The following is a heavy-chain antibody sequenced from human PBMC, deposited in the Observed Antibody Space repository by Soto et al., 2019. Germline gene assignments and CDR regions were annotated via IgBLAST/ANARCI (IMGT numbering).Heavy chain of an antibody. CDR1: GGTFSDYY. Sequence: SETLSLTCAVYGGTFSDYYWSWIRQPPGKGLEWIGEINHSGSTNYNPSLKSRVTISVDTSKNQFSLKLSSVTAADTAVYYCARGRYSKLHFDYWGQGTLVTVSS. CDR2: INHSGST. D-gene: IGHD4-4*01. J-gene: IGHJ4*02. CDR3: ARGRYSKLHFDY. V-gene: IGHV4-34*01.